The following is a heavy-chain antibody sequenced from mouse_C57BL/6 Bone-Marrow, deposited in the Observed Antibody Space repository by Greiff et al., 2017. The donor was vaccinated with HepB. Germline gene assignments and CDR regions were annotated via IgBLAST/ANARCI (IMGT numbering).Heavy chain of an antibody. V-gene: IGHV5-17*01. Sequence: EVQGVESGGGLVKPGGSLKLSCAASGFTFSDYGMHWVRQAPEKGLEWVAYISSGSSTIYYADTVKGRFTISRDNANNTLFLQMTSLRSEDTAMYYCASGLLRYAMDYWGQGTSVTVSS. CDR2: ISSGSSTI. CDR3: ASGLLRYAMDY. CDR1: GFTFSDYG. J-gene: IGHJ4*01. D-gene: IGHD1-1*01.